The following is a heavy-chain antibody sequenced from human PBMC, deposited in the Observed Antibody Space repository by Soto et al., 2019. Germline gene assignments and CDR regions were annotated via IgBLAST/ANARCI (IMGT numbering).Heavy chain of an antibody. CDR1: GGSFSGYY. D-gene: IGHD6-13*01. V-gene: IGHV4-34*01. Sequence: SETLSLTCAVYGGSFSGYYWSWIRQPPGKGLEWIGEINHSGSTNYNPSLKSRVTISVDTSKNQFSLKLSSVTAADTAVYYCARDQIAAAGIDYWGQGTLVTAPQ. J-gene: IGHJ4*02. CDR2: INHSGST. CDR3: ARDQIAAAGIDY.